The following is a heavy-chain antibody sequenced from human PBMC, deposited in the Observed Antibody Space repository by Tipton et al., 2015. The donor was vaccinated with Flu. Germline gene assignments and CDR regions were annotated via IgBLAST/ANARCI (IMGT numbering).Heavy chain of an antibody. Sequence: GLVKPSETLSLTCTVSGGSISSSSYYWGWIRQPPGKGLEWIGSIYYSGSTYYHPSLKSRVTISVDTSKNQFSLKLSSVTAADTAVYYCARAGGYGYDYWGQGTLVTVSS. V-gene: IGHV4-39*07. CDR2: IYYSGST. J-gene: IGHJ4*02. D-gene: IGHD5-18*01. CDR3: ARAGGYGYDY. CDR1: GGSISSSSYY.